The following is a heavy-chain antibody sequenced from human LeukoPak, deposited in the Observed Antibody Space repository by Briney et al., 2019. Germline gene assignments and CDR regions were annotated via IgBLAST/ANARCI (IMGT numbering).Heavy chain of an antibody. J-gene: IGHJ4*02. Sequence: PSETLSLTCTVSGGSISSYYWSCIRQPPGKGLEWIGYIYYSGSTNYNPSLQSRVTISVDTSKNQFSLKLSSVTAADTAVYYCAGGGSWFDYWGQGTLVTVSS. CDR2: IYYSGST. D-gene: IGHD6-13*01. CDR1: GGSISSYY. V-gene: IGHV4-59*01. CDR3: AGGGSWFDY.